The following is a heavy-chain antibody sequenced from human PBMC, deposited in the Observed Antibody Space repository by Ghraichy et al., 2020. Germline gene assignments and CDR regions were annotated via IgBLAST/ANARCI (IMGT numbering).Heavy chain of an antibody. Sequence: SETLSLTCAVSGGSISGGSCCWSWLRQPPGQGLDWIGYIFHTRNTYYTPSLRVRVTMSVDTSKNQFSLNLRSATAADRAVYYCTAMIRGAYYIDYWGQGTLVTVSS. V-gene: IGHV4-30-2*01. CDR1: GGSISGGSCC. J-gene: IGHJ4*02. CDR3: TAMIRGAYYIDY. CDR2: IFHTRNT. D-gene: IGHD3-10*01.